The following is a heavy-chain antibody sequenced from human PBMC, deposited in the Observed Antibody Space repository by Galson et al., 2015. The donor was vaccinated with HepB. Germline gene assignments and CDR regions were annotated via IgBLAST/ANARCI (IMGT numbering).Heavy chain of an antibody. D-gene: IGHD5-24*01. CDR1: GGTFSSYA. Sequence: SVKVSCKASGGTFSSYAISWVRQAPGQGLEWMGRIIPILGIANYAQKFQGRVTITADKSTSTAYMELSSLRSEDTAVYYCARDPRDLRSRNYFDYWGQGTLVTVSS. J-gene: IGHJ4*02. CDR3: ARDPRDLRSRNYFDY. V-gene: IGHV1-69*04. CDR2: IIPILGIA.